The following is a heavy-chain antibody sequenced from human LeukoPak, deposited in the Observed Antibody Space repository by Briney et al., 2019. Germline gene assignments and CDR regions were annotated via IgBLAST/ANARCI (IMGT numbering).Heavy chain of an antibody. J-gene: IGHJ4*02. CDR3: ARVRGPRRYYFDY. Sequence: GGSLRLSCTASGFTFSDSYMTWIRQAPGKGLEWVSYISNSGREINYADSVKGRFTISRDNAKNSLYLQMNSLRAEDTAVYYCARVRGPRRYYFDYWGQGTLVTVSS. CDR1: GFTFSDSY. CDR2: ISNSGREI. V-gene: IGHV3-11*01.